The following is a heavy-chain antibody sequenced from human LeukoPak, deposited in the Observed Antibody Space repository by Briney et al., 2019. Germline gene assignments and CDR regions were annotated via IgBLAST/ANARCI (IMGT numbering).Heavy chain of an antibody. CDR3: ARPPYSSSSTGFDP. V-gene: IGHV4-39*07. D-gene: IGHD6-6*01. CDR2: IYYSGTS. J-gene: IGHJ5*02. CDR1: GGSISSTSYY. Sequence: SETLSLTCTVSGGSISSTSYYWGWIRQPPGRGLEWIGDIYYSGTSDYNPSLKSRVTISVDTSKNQFSLKLSSVTAADTAVYYCARPPYSSSSTGFDPWGQGTLVTVSS.